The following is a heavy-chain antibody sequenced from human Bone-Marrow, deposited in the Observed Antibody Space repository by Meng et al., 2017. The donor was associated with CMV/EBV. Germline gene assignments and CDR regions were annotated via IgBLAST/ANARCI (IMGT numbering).Heavy chain of an antibody. J-gene: IGHJ2*01. CDR2: IYPGDSDT. CDR3: ARHPQPGSDWYFDL. D-gene: IGHD2-15*01. CDR1: GYSFPNYW. Sequence: GGSLRLSCKGSGYSFPNYWIGWVRQMPGKGLEWMAIIYPGDSDTSYSPSFQGQVTISADKSISTAYLQWSSLKASDSAMYYCARHPQPGSDWYFDLWGRGTLVTVSS. V-gene: IGHV5-51*01.